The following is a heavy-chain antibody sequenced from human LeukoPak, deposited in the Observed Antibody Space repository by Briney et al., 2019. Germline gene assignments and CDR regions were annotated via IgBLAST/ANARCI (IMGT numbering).Heavy chain of an antibody. CDR3: ARAPVTYGSGSYSDC. Sequence: ASVKVSCKASGYTFTGYYMHWVRQAPGQGLEWMGWINPNSGGTNYAQKFQGRVTMTRDTSISTAYMELSRLRSDDTAVYYCARAPVTYGSGSYSDCWGQGTLVTVSS. CDR1: GYTFTGYY. V-gene: IGHV1-2*02. CDR2: INPNSGGT. J-gene: IGHJ4*02. D-gene: IGHD3-10*01.